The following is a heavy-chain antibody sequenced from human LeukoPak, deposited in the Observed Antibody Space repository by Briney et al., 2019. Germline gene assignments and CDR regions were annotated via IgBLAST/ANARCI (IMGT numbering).Heavy chain of an antibody. CDR1: GFTFNSYN. D-gene: IGHD3-10*02. Sequence: PGGSLRLSCAASGFTFNSYNMNSVRQAPGKGPEWVADINQGGSEKYYIDSVKGRFTISRDNAKNTLYLQMNSLRAEDTAVYYCAKDPNPVRYYYYMDVWGKGTTVTISS. J-gene: IGHJ6*03. CDR2: INQGGSEK. CDR3: AKDPNPVRYYYYMDV. V-gene: IGHV3-7*01.